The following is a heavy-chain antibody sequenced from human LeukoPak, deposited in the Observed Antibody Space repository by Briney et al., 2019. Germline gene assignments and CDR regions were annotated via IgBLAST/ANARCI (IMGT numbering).Heavy chain of an antibody. CDR2: FYASGNT. Sequence: SQTLSLTCSVSGASVSTTAYFWHWIRQPAGKGLEWIGRFYASGNTHYTPSLKSRVTMSLDTSKNQFSLNMNSVTAAGSAVYFCASYRGAYDHYPHALDVWGRGTVVTVSS. J-gene: IGHJ3*01. CDR3: ASYRGAYDHYPHALDV. CDR1: GASVSTTAYF. D-gene: IGHD5-12*01. V-gene: IGHV4-61*02.